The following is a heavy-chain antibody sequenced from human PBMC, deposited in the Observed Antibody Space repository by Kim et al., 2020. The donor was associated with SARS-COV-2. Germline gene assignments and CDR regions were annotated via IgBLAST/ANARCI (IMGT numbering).Heavy chain of an antibody. Sequence: GESLKISCKGSGYSFTSYWIGWVRQMPGKGLEWMGIIYPGDSDTRYSPSFQGQVTISADKSISTAYLQWSSLKASDTAMYYCARHYSSGYYYSPYFDYWGQGTLVTVSS. V-gene: IGHV5-51*01. CDR1: GYSFTSYW. J-gene: IGHJ4*02. CDR3: ARHYSSGYYYSPYFDY. CDR2: IYPGDSDT. D-gene: IGHD3-22*01.